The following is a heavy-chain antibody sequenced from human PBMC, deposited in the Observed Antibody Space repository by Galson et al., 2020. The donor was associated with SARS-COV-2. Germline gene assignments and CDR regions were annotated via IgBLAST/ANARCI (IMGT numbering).Heavy chain of an antibody. CDR1: GFTFSTYE. V-gene: IGHV3-48*03. Sequence: SCAGSGFTFSTYEMNWVRQAPGKGLEWVSYISGSGTNIYYADSVKGRFTISRDNARSSLYLQMTSLRAEDTAVYYCASPYLAAASFFGAFDIWGLGTMVTVSS. CDR3: ASPYLAAASFFGAFDI. J-gene: IGHJ3*02. D-gene: IGHD2-15*01. CDR2: ISGSGTNI.